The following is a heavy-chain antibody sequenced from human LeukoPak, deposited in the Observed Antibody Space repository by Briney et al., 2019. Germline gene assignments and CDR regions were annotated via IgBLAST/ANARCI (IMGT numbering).Heavy chain of an antibody. CDR2: INSDGSST. J-gene: IGHJ4*02. D-gene: IGHD3-9*01. V-gene: IGHV3-74*01. CDR1: GFTFSSYW. CDR3: ARDWNYDILTGYYSPKRSLDY. Sequence: GGSLRLSCAASGFTFSSYWMHWVRQAPGKGLVWVSRINSDGSSTSYADSVKGRFTISRDNAKNTLYLQMNSLRAEDTAVYYCARDWNYDILTGYYSPKRSLDYWGQGTLVTVSS.